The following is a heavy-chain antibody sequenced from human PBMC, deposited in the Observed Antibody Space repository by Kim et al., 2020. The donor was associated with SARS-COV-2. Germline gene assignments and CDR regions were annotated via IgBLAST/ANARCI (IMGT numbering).Heavy chain of an antibody. CDR1: GGSFSGYY. CDR3: ARDRPLYCSGGSSRG. V-gene: IGHV4-34*01. CDR2: INHSGST. D-gene: IGHD2-15*01. J-gene: IGHJ2*01. Sequence: SETLSLTCAVYGGSFSGYYWSWIRQPPGKGLEWIGEINHSGSTNYNPSLKSRVTISVDTSKNQFSLKLSSLTAAATAGYYCARDRPLYCSGGSSRGWGR.